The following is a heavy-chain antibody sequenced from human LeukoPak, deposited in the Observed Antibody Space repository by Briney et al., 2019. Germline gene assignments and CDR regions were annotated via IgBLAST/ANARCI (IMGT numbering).Heavy chain of an antibody. V-gene: IGHV3-23*01. Sequence: PGGSLRLSCAASGFTFSSYAMSWVCQAPGKGLQWVSAISGSGGSTFYADSVKGRFTISRDNSKNTLYLQMNSLRAEDTAVYYCARARISYYDAFDIWGQGTVVTVSS. D-gene: IGHD3-10*01. CDR1: GFTFSSYA. CDR2: ISGSGGST. CDR3: ARARISYYDAFDI. J-gene: IGHJ3*02.